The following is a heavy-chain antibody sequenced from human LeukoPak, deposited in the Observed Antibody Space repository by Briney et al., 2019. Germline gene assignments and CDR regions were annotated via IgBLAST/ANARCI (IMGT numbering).Heavy chain of an antibody. CDR1: GFTFSSYS. CDR2: ISSSSSYI. D-gene: IGHD3-3*01. Sequence: GGSLRLSCAASGFTFSSYSMNWVRQAPGKGLEWVSSISSSSSYIYYADSVKGRFTISRDNAKNSLYPQMNSLRAEDTAVYYCARVFARITINPEATGYYYYMDVWGKGTTVTVSS. J-gene: IGHJ6*03. V-gene: IGHV3-21*01. CDR3: ARVFARITINPEATGYYYYMDV.